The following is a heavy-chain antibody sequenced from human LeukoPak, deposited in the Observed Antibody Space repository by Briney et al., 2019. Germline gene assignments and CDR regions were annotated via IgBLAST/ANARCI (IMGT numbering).Heavy chain of an antibody. D-gene: IGHD3-9*01. CDR1: GFTLTTYG. CDR3: VRGFDGTNAFDL. V-gene: IGHV3-21*01. Sequence: GGSLRLSCAASGFTLTTYGMNWVRQAPGKGLEWVSSISNTGTGTYYADSVKGRFTISRDNAKNSLYLQMNSLRAEDTAVYYCVRGFDGTNAFDLWGQGTMVTVSS. J-gene: IGHJ3*01. CDR2: ISNTGTGT.